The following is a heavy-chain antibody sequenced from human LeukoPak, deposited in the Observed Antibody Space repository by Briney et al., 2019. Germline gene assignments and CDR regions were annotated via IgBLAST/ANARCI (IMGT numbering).Heavy chain of an antibody. CDR2: MYIGGST. V-gene: IGHV3-66*01. CDR1: GFSVSRNY. J-gene: IGHJ3*02. CDR3: AKDSDVYGIESPDALHI. Sequence: AGGSLRLSCAASGFSVSRNYMNWVRQAPGKGLEWVSVMYIGGSTYYADSVRGRFTTSRDNSKNTLHLQMDSLRAEDTAVYYCAKDSDVYGIESPDALHIWGQGTMVTVSS. D-gene: IGHD2-8*01.